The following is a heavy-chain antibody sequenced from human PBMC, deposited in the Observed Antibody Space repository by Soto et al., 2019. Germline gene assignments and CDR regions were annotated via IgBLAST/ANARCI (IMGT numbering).Heavy chain of an antibody. V-gene: IGHV1-69*06. Sequence: SVKVSCKASGGTFSSYAISWVRQAPGQGLEWMGGIIPIFGTANYAQKFQGRVTITADKSTSTAYMELSSLRSEDTAVYYCASGAIVVVVAAIRYYGMDVWGQGTTVTVS. CDR2: IIPIFGTA. J-gene: IGHJ6*02. D-gene: IGHD2-15*01. CDR3: ASGAIVVVVAAIRYYGMDV. CDR1: GGTFSSYA.